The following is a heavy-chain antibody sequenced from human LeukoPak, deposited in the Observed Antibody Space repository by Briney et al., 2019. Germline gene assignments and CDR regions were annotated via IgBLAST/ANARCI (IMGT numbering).Heavy chain of an antibody. CDR1: GGSISTAAYF. CDR3: ARTRYCSSASCGSYGMDV. D-gene: IGHD2-2*01. V-gene: IGHV4-39*01. Sequence: SETLSLTCTVSGGSISTAAYFWGWIRQPPGKGLEWIGSIYYSGSPYPNPSLKSRVTISVDTSRSQFSLKLSSVTAADTAVYYCARTRYCSSASCGSYGMDVWGQGTTVTVSS. J-gene: IGHJ6*02. CDR2: IYYSGSP.